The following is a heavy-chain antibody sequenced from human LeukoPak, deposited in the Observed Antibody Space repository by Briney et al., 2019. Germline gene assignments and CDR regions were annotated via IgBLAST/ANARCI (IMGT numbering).Heavy chain of an antibody. CDR1: GGSISSGGYY. CDR3: ARSSSDAFDI. Sequence: SETLSLTCTVSGGSISSGGYYWSWIRQHPGKGLEWIGYIYYSGSTYYNPSLKSRATISVDTSKNQFSLKLSSVTAADTAVYYCARSSSDAFDIWGQGTMVTVSS. CDR2: IYYSGST. D-gene: IGHD6-6*01. J-gene: IGHJ3*02. V-gene: IGHV4-31*03.